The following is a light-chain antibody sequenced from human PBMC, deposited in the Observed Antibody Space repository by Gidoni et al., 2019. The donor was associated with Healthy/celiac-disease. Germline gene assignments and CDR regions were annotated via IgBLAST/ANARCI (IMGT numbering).Light chain of an antibody. V-gene: IGKV3-11*01. CDR1: QSVSSY. J-gene: IGKJ5*01. CDR2: DAS. Sequence: ELVCTRSPATLSLSPGERATLSCRACQSVSSYLAWDQQNPGQAPRLLIYDASNRATGIPARFSGSGSGTDFTLTISSLEPEDFAVYYCQQRSNSLTFXQXTRLEIK. CDR3: QQRSNSLT.